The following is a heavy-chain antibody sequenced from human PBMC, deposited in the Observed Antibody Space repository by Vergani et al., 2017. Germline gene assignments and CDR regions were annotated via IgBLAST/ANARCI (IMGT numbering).Heavy chain of an antibody. CDR3: ARRRKLVYRRSGWYENYFDY. V-gene: IGHV4-34*01. J-gene: IGHJ4*02. CDR1: GGSFSGYY. D-gene: IGHD6-19*01. Sequence: QVQLQQWGAGLLKPSETLSLTCAVYGGSFSGYYWSWIRQPPGKGLEWIGEINHSGSTNYNPSLKSRVTISVDTSKNQFSLKLSSVTAADTAVYYCARRRKLVYRRSGWYENYFDYWGQGTLVTVSS. CDR2: INHSGST.